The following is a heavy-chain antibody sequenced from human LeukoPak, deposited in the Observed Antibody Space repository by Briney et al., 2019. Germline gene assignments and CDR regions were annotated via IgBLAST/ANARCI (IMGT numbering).Heavy chain of an antibody. V-gene: IGHV3-48*01. D-gene: IGHD3-16*01. Sequence: GGSVRLSCAASGFTFSSYSMNWVRQSPGKGLEWISYISSSSSALYYGDSVKGRFTISRDSATNSVSLQMDSLRPEDTAVYYRARGRGTSVYFDFWGQGTLVTVSS. CDR3: ARGRGTSVYFDF. CDR1: GFTFSSYS. J-gene: IGHJ4*02. CDR2: ISSSSSAL.